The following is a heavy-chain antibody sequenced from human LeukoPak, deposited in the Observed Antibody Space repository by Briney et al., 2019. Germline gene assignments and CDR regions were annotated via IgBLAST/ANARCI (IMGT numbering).Heavy chain of an antibody. V-gene: IGHV1-8*01. CDR2: MNPNGGNT. J-gene: IGHJ4*02. D-gene: IGHD6-13*01. CDR1: GYTFTSYD. Sequence: ASVKVSCKASGYTFTSYDINWVRQATGQGLEWMGWMNPNGGNTGYAQKFQGRVTMTGNTSIGTAYMELSSLRSEDTAVYYCARVRRAAAGGGIDYSGPGTLVTASP. CDR3: ARVRRAAAGGGIDY.